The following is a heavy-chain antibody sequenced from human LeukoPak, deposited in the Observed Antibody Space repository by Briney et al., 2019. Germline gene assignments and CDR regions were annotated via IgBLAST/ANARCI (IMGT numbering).Heavy chain of an antibody. CDR3: ARDGGLSFFSYMGV. D-gene: IGHD3-16*01. Sequence: GGSLILSCAASTFTFSKYAMSWVRKAQGKGLELVSAISDSGGRTKYADSVKGRFIISRDNSKNTLYLQMESLRAEDTALYYCARDGGLSFFSYMGVWGIGTTVTVSS. CDR2: ISDSGGRT. J-gene: IGHJ6*03. CDR1: TFTFSKYA. V-gene: IGHV3-23*01.